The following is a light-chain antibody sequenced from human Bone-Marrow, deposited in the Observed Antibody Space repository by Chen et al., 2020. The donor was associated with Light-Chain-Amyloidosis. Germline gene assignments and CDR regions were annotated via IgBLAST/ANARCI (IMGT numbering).Light chain of an antibody. V-gene: IGLV2-11*01. CDR2: DVS. CDR3: SSYAANYAYV. Sequence: QSALTQPHSVSGSPGQSVTISCTGTSSDVGRFDYVSWYQQHPGKAPKVRIYDVSKRPSGVPDRFSGSKSGNTASLTISRLQGEDEADYYCSSYAANYAYVFGAGTKVTVL. CDR1: SSDVGRFDY. J-gene: IGLJ1*01.